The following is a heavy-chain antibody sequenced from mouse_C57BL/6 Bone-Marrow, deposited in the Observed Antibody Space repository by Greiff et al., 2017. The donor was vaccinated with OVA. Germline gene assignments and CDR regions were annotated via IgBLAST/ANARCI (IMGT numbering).Heavy chain of an antibody. Sequence: EVHLVASGGDLVKPGGSLKLSCAASGFTFSSYGMSWVRQTPDKRLEWVATISSGGSYTYYPHSVKGRFTISRDNAKNYLYLQMSRLKAKYTAMYYCARRVYYFDYWGQGTTLTVSS. CDR2: ISSGGSYT. CDR1: GFTFSSYG. J-gene: IGHJ2*01. CDR3: ARRVYYFDY. V-gene: IGHV5-6*01.